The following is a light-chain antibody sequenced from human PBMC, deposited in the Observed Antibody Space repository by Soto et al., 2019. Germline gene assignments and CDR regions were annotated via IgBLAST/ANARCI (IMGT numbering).Light chain of an antibody. CDR2: EVS. CDR1: RRDVGGYNY. CDR3: SSNTSSSTRV. V-gene: IGLV2-14*01. J-gene: IGLJ1*01. Sequence: QSVLTQPASVSGSPGQSITISCTGTRRDVGGYNYVSWYQQHPGKAPKLMIDEVSNRPSGVSHRFSGSKSGNTASLTISGLQAEDEADYYCSSNTSSSTRVFGTGTKLTVL.